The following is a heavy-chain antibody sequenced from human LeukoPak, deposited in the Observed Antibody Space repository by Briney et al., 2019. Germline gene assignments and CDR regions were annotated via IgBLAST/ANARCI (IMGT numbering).Heavy chain of an antibody. CDR3: ARDNSGRDRYYFDY. CDR1: GGSISSGGYY. D-gene: IGHD6-19*01. CDR2: IYHSGST. Sequence: PSQTLSLTCTVSGGSISSGGYYWSWIRQPPGRGLEWIGYIYHSGSTYYNPSLKSRVTISVVRSKNQFSLKLSSVTAADTAVYYCARDNSGRDRYYFDYWGQGTLVTVSS. V-gene: IGHV4-30-2*01. J-gene: IGHJ4*02.